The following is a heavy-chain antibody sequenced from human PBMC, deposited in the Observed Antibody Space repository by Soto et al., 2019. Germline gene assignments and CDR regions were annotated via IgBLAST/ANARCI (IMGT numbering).Heavy chain of an antibody. J-gene: IGHJ6*02. CDR2: VSGNGLST. CDR3: ANGPVVGANYKYYDMDV. CDR1: GFTFSSYA. D-gene: IGHD1-26*01. V-gene: IGHV3-23*01. Sequence: PGGSLRLSCAASGFTFSSYALSWVRQAPGKGLQCVSTVSGNGLSTYYADSVKGRFTISRDNSRNTLYLQMNSLRAEDTAHYFCANGPVVGANYKYYDMDVWGRGTTVTVSS.